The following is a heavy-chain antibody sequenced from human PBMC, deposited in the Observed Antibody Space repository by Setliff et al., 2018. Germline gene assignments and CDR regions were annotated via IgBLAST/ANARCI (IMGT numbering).Heavy chain of an antibody. CDR3: ARDQYNFWSGYFYESSWFDP. CDR1: GYSIRSGNY. V-gene: IGHV4-38-2*02. J-gene: IGHJ5*02. Sequence: SETLSLTRAVSGYSIRSGNYWGWIRQPPGKGLEWIGSIYYSGSTYYNPSLKSRVTISVDTSKNQFSLKLSSVTAADTAVYYCARDQYNFWSGYFYESSWFDPWGQGTPVTVSS. D-gene: IGHD3-3*01. CDR2: IYYSGST.